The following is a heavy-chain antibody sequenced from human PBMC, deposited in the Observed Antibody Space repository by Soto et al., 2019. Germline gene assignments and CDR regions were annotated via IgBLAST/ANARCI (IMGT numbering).Heavy chain of an antibody. CDR3: ARTPLRWYYMDV. D-gene: IGHD2-15*01. V-gene: IGHV1-8*01. J-gene: IGHJ6*03. Sequence: ASVKVSCKASGYTFTSYDINWVRQATGQGLEWMGWMNPNSGNTGYAQKFQGRVTMTRNTSISTAYMELSSLRSEDTAVYYCARTPLRWYYMDVWGKGTTVTVSS. CDR2: MNPNSGNT. CDR1: GYTFTSYD.